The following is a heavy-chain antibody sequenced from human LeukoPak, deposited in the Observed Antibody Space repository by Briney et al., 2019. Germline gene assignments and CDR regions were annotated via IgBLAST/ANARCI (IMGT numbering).Heavy chain of an antibody. V-gene: IGHV1-2*02. Sequence: ASVKVSCKASGYTFTGYYMHWVRQAPGQGLEWMGWINPNSGGTNYAQKFQGRVTMTRDTSISTAYMEPSRLRSDDTAVYYCARAALTVFSLNPWGQGTLVTVSS. CDR3: ARAALTVFSLNP. CDR2: INPNSGGT. D-gene: IGHD4-11*01. J-gene: IGHJ5*02. CDR1: GYTFTGYY.